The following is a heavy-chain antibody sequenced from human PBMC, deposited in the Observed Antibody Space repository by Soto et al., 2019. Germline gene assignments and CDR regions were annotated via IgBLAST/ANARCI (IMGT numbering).Heavy chain of an antibody. J-gene: IGHJ4*02. CDR1: GFTFSSYA. V-gene: IGHV3-23*01. D-gene: IGHD3-10*01. CDR2: ITGSGRST. Sequence: GGSLRLSCAASGFTFSSYAMSWVRQAPGKGLEWVSAITGSGRSTYYADSVRGRFTISRDNSKNTLYLQMSSLRTEDTAVYYCAKFTIASAFDYWGQGTLVTVSS. CDR3: AKFTIASAFDY.